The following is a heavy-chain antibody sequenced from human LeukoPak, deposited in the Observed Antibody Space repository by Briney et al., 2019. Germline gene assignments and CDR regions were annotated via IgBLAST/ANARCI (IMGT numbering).Heavy chain of an antibody. V-gene: IGHV4-34*01. J-gene: IGHJ4*02. CDR3: ARGPGMATFDY. Sequence: SETLSLTCAVYGGSFSDYYWSWIRQPPGKGLEWIGEINHSGSTNYNPSLKSRVTISVDTSKNQFSLKLSSVTAADTAVYSCARGPGMATFDYWGQGNLVTVSS. CDR1: GGSFSDYY. D-gene: IGHD6-13*01. CDR2: INHSGST.